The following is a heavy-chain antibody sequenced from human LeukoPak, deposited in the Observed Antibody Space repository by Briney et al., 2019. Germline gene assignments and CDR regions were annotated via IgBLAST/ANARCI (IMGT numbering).Heavy chain of an antibody. CDR3: AKAGPDYPYFQH. J-gene: IGHJ1*01. Sequence: PGRSLRLSCAASGFTFSSYAMHWVRQAPGKGLEWVAVISYDGSNKYYADSVKGRFTISRDNSKNTLYLRMNSLRAEDTAVYYCAKAGPDYPYFQHWGQGTLVTVSS. CDR1: GFTFSSYA. V-gene: IGHV3-30*04. CDR2: ISYDGSNK. D-gene: IGHD5-12*01.